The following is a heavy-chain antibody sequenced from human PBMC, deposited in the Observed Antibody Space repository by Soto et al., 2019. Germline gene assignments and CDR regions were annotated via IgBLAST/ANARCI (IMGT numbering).Heavy chain of an antibody. V-gene: IGHV1-69*12. D-gene: IGHD5-12*01. CDR2: IIPIFGTA. CDR1: GGTFSSYA. CDR3: ARDIGDGYNSIWYFDY. Sequence: QVQLVQSGAEVKKPGSSVKVSCKASGGTFSSYAISWVRQAPGQGLEWMGGIIPIFGTANYAQKFQGRVTITADESTIPAYMELSSLRSDDTAVYYCARDIGDGYNSIWYFDYWGQGTLVTVSS. J-gene: IGHJ4*02.